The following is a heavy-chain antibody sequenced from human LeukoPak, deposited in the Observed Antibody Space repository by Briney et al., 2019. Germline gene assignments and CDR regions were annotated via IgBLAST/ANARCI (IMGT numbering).Heavy chain of an antibody. J-gene: IGHJ4*02. CDR1: GSTFSSYA. D-gene: IGHD6-6*01. CDR2: ISGSGGST. CDR3: AKYFSSSSVVDY. Sequence: PGGSLRLSCAASGSTFSSYAMSWVRQAPGKGLEWVSGISGSGGSTYYADSVKGRFTISRDNSKDTLYLQMNSLRAEDTAVYYCAKYFSSSSVVDYWGQGTLVTVSS. V-gene: IGHV3-23*01.